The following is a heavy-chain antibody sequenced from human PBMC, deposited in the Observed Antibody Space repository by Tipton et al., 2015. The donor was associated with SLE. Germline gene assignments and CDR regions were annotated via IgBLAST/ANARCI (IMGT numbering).Heavy chain of an antibody. J-gene: IGHJ4*02. Sequence: TLSLTCAVSGYSISSGYYWGWIRQPPGKGLEWIGSIYHSGSTYYNPSLKSRVTISVDTSKNPFSLKLSSVTAADTAVYYCARANDYGDYFDYWGQGTLVTVSS. CDR1: GYSISSGYY. CDR2: IYHSGST. V-gene: IGHV4-38-2*01. CDR3: ARANDYGDYFDY. D-gene: IGHD4-17*01.